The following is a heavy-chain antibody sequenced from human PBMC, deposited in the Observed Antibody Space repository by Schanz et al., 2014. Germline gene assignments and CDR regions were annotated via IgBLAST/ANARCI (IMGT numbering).Heavy chain of an antibody. J-gene: IGHJ4*02. CDR1: GFTFSRYW. V-gene: IGHV3-74*01. CDR2: LNFDETYT. CDR3: ARGGADSAMAHEY. Sequence: EVQLVESGGEFIQPGGSLRLSCEASGFTFSRYWMHWVRQAPGKELEWVSRLNFDETYTSYEDSVKGRFTISRDNAKNTVYLQMTSLRVEDTAVYYCARGGADSAMAHEYWGRGTLVTVSS. D-gene: IGHD5-18*01.